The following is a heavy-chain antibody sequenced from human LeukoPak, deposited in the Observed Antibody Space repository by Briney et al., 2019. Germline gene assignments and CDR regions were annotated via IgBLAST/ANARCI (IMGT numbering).Heavy chain of an antibody. V-gene: IGHV1-46*01. CDR2: MNPSGCST. Sequence: PSVKVSCTASGYTFTSYYMHSVRQSPGQRLGWRGIMNPSGCSTSYAQKFQGRVTMTSDMSTSTVYMEVSSLRSDDTAVYYCARGRITMRETYFDYWGQGTLVTVSS. CDR3: ARGRITMRETYFDY. CDR1: GYTFTSYY. D-gene: IGHD3-22*01. J-gene: IGHJ4*02.